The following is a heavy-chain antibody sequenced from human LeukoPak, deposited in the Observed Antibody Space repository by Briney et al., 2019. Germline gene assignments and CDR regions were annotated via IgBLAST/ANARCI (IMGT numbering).Heavy chain of an antibody. V-gene: IGHV4-59*08. D-gene: IGHD6-6*01. J-gene: IGHJ4*02. Sequence: SETLSLTCTVSGGSISSYYWTWIRQPPGEGLGLEWIGYIYYSGGTNYNPSLKSRVTISIDTSKNQVSLKLSSVTAADTAVYYCARLWDSSSSLDYWGQGTLVTVSS. CDR2: IYYSGGT. CDR3: ARLWDSSSSLDY. CDR1: GGSISSYY.